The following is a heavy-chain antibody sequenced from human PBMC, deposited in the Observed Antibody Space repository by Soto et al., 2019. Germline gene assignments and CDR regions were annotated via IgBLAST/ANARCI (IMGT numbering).Heavy chain of an antibody. CDR1: GGTFSSYA. J-gene: IGHJ5*02. V-gene: IGHV1-69*13. Sequence: SVKGCCKASGGTFSSYAISWVRQAPGQGLEWMGGIIPIFGTANYAQKFQGRVTITADESTSTAYMELSSLRSEDTAVYYCARTRELPIVNWFDPWGQGTLVTVSS. CDR3: ARTRELPIVNWFDP. D-gene: IGHD1-26*01. CDR2: IIPIFGTA.